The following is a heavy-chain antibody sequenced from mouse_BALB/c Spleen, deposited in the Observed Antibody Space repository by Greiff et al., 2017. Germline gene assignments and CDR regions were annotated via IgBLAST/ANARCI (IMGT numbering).Heavy chain of an antibody. Sequence: EVQRVESGGGLVQPGGSRKLSCAASGFTFSSFGMHWVRQAPEKGLEWVAYISSGSSTIYYADTVKGRFTISRDNPKNTLFLQMTSLRSEDTAMYYCARSTTAPFAYWGQGTLVTVSA. J-gene: IGHJ3*01. V-gene: IGHV5-17*02. CDR1: GFTFSSFG. CDR2: ISSGSSTI. D-gene: IGHD1-2*01. CDR3: ARSTTAPFAY.